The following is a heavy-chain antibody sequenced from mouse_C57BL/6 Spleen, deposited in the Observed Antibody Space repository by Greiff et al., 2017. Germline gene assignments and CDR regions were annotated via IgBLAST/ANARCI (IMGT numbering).Heavy chain of an antibody. V-gene: IGHV1-18*01. CDR1: GYTFTDYN. Sequence: VQLQQSGPELVKPGASVKIPCKASGYTFTDYNMDWVKQSHGKSLEWIGDINPNNGGTIYNQKFKGKATLTVDKSSSTAYMELRSLTSEDTAVYYCARSITTVVATRDWYFDVWGTGTTVTVSS. D-gene: IGHD1-1*01. J-gene: IGHJ1*03. CDR3: ARSITTVVATRDWYFDV. CDR2: INPNNGGT.